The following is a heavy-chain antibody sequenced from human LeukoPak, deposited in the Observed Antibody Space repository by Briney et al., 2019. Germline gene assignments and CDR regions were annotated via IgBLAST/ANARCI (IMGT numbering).Heavy chain of an antibody. CDR1: GYTFTKYL. D-gene: IGHD2-21*01. Sequence: ASVKVSCKTSGYTFTKYLIHWVRQAPGQGLEWMGTINPQGDITNYAQRFQGRITLTEDTSTSTVYMELSSLTSEDTAVYYCARPSYCVTDNCGYWLDPWGPGTLVTVSS. J-gene: IGHJ5*02. V-gene: IGHV1-46*01. CDR2: INPQGDIT. CDR3: ARPSYCVTDNCGYWLDP.